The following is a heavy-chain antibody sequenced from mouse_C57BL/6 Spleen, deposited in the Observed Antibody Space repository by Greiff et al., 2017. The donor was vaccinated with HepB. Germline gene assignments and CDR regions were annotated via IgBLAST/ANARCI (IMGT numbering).Heavy chain of an antibody. CDR3: ARYGPHYYAMDY. CDR2: IYPGDGDT. D-gene: IGHD1-1*02. V-gene: IGHV1-80*01. Sequence: QVQLQQSGAELVKPGASVKISCKASGYAFSSYWMNWVKQRPGKGLEWIGQIYPGDGDTNYNGKFKGKATLTADKSSSTAYMQLSSLTSEDSAVYFCARYGPHYYAMDYWGQGTSVTVSS. J-gene: IGHJ4*01. CDR1: GYAFSSYW.